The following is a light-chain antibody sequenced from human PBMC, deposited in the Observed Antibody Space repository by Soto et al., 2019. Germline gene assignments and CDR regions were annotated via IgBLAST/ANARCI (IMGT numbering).Light chain of an antibody. CDR3: HSYDSSLRGV. CDR2: EVT. Sequence: QSAPTQPASVSGSPGHSITISCTGTSSDVGGYNFVSWYQQKPGKAPKLLIYEVTHRPSGISDRFSGSKSGNMASLTISGLQDEDDASYYCHSYDSSLRGVFGGGTKLTVL. J-gene: IGLJ3*02. CDR1: SSDVGGYNF. V-gene: IGLV2-14*01.